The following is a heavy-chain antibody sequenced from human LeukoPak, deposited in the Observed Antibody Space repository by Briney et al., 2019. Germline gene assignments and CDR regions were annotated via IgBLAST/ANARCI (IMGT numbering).Heavy chain of an antibody. CDR2: IYHSGST. V-gene: IGHV4-30-2*01. CDR3: AREERGIDP. CDR1: GGSISSGSYY. J-gene: IGHJ5*02. D-gene: IGHD3-16*01. Sequence: SETLSLTCTVSGGSISSGSYYWSWIRQPPGKGLEWIGYIYHSGSTYYNPSLKSRVTISVDRSKNQFSLKLSSVTAADTAVYYCAREERGIDPWGQGTLVTVSS.